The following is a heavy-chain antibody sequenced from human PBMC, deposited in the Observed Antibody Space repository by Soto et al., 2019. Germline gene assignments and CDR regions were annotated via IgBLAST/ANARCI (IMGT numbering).Heavy chain of an antibody. CDR1: GGTFSSYA. CDR3: ARDRIAVAAVIDSYYYYGMDV. Sequence: QVQLVQSGAEVKKPGSSVKVSCKASGGTFSSYAISWVRQAPGQGLEWMGGIIPIFGTANYAQKVQGRVTIAADEYTSPVYMELSSLRSEETAVYYCARDRIAVAAVIDSYYYYGMDVWGQGTTVTVSS. V-gene: IGHV1-69*01. CDR2: IIPIFGTA. J-gene: IGHJ6*02. D-gene: IGHD6-19*01.